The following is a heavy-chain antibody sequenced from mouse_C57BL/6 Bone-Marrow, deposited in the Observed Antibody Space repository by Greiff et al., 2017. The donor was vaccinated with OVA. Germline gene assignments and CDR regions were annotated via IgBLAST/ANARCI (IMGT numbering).Heavy chain of an antibody. D-gene: IGHD2-1*01. J-gene: IGHJ2*01. CDR3: TSYGNFDY. CDR1: GFTINDDY. CDR2: IDPANGDT. V-gene: IGHV14-4*01. Sequence: VQLQQSGAELVRPGASVKLSCTASGFTINDDYMHWVKQRPEQGLEWIGWIDPANGDTEYASKFQGKATITADTSSNTAYLQLSSLTSEDTAVYYCTSYGNFDYWGQGTTLTVSS.